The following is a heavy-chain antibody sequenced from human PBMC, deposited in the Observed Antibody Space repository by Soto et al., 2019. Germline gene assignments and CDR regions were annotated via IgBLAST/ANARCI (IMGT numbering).Heavy chain of an antibody. CDR2: IIPIFGTA. J-gene: IGHJ6*02. CDR3: ASCITGTTCYYYGMDV. V-gene: IGHV1-69*13. CDR1: GGTFSSYA. Sequence: SVKVSCKASGGTFSSYAISWVRQAPGQGLEWMGGIIPIFGTANYAQKFQGRVTITADESTSTAYMELSSLRSEDTAVYYCASCITGTTCYYYGMDVWAQGTTVTVSS. D-gene: IGHD1-7*01.